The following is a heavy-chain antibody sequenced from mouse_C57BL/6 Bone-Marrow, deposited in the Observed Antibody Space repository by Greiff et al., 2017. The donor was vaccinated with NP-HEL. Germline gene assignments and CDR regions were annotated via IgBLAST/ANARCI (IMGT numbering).Heavy chain of an antibody. CDR2: ISNGGGST. J-gene: IGHJ1*03. Sequence: EVQLQESGGGLVQPGGSLKLSCAASGFTFSDYYMYWVRQTPEKRLEWVAYISNGGGSTYYPDTVKGRFTISRDNAKNTLYLQMSRLKSEDTAMYYCARRGGITTVVADWYFDVWGTGTTVTVSS. CDR3: ARRGGITTVVADWYFDV. V-gene: IGHV5-12*01. D-gene: IGHD1-1*01. CDR1: GFTFSDYY.